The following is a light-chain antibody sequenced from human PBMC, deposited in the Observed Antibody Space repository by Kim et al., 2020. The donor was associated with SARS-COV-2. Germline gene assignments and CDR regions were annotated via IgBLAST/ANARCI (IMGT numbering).Light chain of an antibody. CDR3: NSRDSDDNVV. CDR1: SLRSYY. V-gene: IGLV3-19*01. CDR2: SKN. J-gene: IGLJ2*01. Sequence: VAWGQIVRNTCQGDSLRSYYTTWYQQKPGQAPILVIYSKNNRPSGIPDRFSGSSAGNTASLTITGTQAGDEADYYCNSRDSDDNVVFGGGTQLTVL.